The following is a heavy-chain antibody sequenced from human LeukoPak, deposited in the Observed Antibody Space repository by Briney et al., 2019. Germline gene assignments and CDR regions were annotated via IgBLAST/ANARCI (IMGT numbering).Heavy chain of an antibody. CDR2: IYYSGST. V-gene: IGHV4-59*01. Sequence: SETLSLTCTVAGGSISSYYWSWIRQPPGKGLEWIGYIYYSGSTNYNPSLKSRVTISVDTSKNQFSLKLSSVTAADTAVYYCARVSSGGPRQWFDPWGQGTLVTVSS. D-gene: IGHD6-25*01. CDR1: GGSISSYY. J-gene: IGHJ5*02. CDR3: ARVSSGGPRQWFDP.